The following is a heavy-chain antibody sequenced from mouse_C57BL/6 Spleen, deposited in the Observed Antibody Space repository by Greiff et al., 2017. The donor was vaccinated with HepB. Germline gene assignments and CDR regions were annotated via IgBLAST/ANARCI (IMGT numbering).Heavy chain of an antibody. Sequence: QVQLKQPGAELVKPGASVKLSCKASGYTFTSYWMHWVKQRPGQGLEWIGRIHPSDSDTNYNQKFKDKATLTVDKSSSTAYMQLSSLTSEDSAVYYCAIAYYSNYGVYAMDYWGQGTSVTVSS. CDR3: AIAYYSNYGVYAMDY. J-gene: IGHJ4*01. V-gene: IGHV1-74*01. CDR2: IHPSDSDT. D-gene: IGHD2-5*01. CDR1: GYTFTSYW.